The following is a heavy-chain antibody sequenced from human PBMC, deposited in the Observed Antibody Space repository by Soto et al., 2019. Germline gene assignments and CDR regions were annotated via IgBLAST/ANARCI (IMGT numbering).Heavy chain of an antibody. J-gene: IGHJ4*02. Sequence: GGSLRLSCAASGFTFSNAWMNWVRQAPGKGLEWVGRIKSKTDGGTTDYAAPVKGRFTISRDDSKNTLYLQMNSLKTEDTAVYYCTTDVLEYYYDSSGYYSTPNYFDYWGQGTLVTVSS. CDR3: TTDVLEYYYDSSGYYSTPNYFDY. V-gene: IGHV3-15*07. CDR2: IKSKTDGGTT. CDR1: GFTFSNAW. D-gene: IGHD3-22*01.